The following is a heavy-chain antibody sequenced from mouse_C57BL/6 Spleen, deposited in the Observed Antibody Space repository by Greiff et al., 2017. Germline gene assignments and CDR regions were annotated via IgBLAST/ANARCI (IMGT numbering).Heavy chain of an antibody. CDR2: ISPGSGST. J-gene: IGHJ2*01. Sequence: VKLQQPGAELVKPGASVKMSCKASGYTFTSYWITWVKQRPGQGLEWIGDISPGSGSTNYNEKFKSKATLTVDTASSTAYMQLSSLTSEDSAVYYCERNYYGSSSELGYWGKGTTLTVSS. D-gene: IGHD1-1*01. CDR1: GYTFTSYW. V-gene: IGHV1-55*01. CDR3: ERNYYGSSSELGY.